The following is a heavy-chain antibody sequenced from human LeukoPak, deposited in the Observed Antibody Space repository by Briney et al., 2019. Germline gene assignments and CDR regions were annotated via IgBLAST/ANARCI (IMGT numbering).Heavy chain of an antibody. D-gene: IGHD2-2*03. CDR1: GFTFITSW. CDR2: IRSTPDGGAA. V-gene: IGHV3-15*01. J-gene: IGHJ4*02. CDR3: ATDLRFGYCTATSCAHY. Sequence: PGGSLRLSCAASGFTFITSWMTWVRQAPGKGLEWVGRIRSTPDGGAADYAAPVEGRFTISRDDSKNTLYLQMSSLRTEDTAVYYCATDLRFGYCTATSCAHYWGQGTLVTVSS.